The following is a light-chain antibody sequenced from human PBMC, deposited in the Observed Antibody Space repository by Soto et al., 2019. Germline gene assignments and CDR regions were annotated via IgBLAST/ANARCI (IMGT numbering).Light chain of an antibody. J-gene: IGKJ1*01. CDR2: GAS. V-gene: IGKV3-20*01. Sequence: EIGLTQSPGTLSLSPGERATLSCRASQSVSSSYLAWYQQKPGQAPRLLIYGASSRATGIPDRFSGSGSGTDFTLTISRLEPEDFAVYYCQQYGSSPTWTCGQGTKVEIK. CDR1: QSVSSSY. CDR3: QQYGSSPTWT.